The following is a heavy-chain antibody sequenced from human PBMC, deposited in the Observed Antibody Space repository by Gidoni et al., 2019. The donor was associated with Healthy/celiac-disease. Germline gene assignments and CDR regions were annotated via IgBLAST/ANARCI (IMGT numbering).Heavy chain of an antibody. CDR2: IKQDGSEK. CDR1: GFPFSTYW. CDR3: ARDPLRITMTRSGYFQH. D-gene: IGHD3-22*01. V-gene: IGHV3-7*01. Sequence: EVQLVESGGGLVQPGGSLRLSCAASGFPFSTYWMSWVRQAPGKGREWVANIKQDGSEKYYVDSVKGRFTISRDNAKNSLYLQMNSLRAEDTAVYYCARDPLRITMTRSGYFQHWGQGTLVTVSS. J-gene: IGHJ1*01.